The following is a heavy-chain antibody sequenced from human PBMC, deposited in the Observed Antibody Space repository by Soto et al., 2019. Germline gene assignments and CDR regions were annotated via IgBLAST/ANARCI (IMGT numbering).Heavy chain of an antibody. V-gene: IGHV3-13*01. CDR3: AAGRDEYYYYGMDV. CDR2: IGTAGDT. D-gene: IGHD3-10*01. J-gene: IGHJ6*02. CDR1: GFTFSSYD. Sequence: GGSLRLSCAASGFTFSSYDMHWVRQATGKGLEWVSAIGTAGDTYYPGSVKGRFTISRENAKNSLYLQMNSLRAADTAVYYCAAGRDEYYYYGMDVWGQGTTVTVSS.